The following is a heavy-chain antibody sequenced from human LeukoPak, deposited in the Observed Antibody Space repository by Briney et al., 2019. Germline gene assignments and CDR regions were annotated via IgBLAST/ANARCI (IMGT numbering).Heavy chain of an antibody. D-gene: IGHD3-16*01. CDR1: GGSVSSGSYY. Sequence: PSETLSLTCTVSGGSVSSGSYYWSWIRQPPGKGLEWIGYISYSGSTNYNPSLKSRVTISADTSKNQFSLKLSSVTAADKAVYYCARGGQLWPRDDYWGQGTLVTVSS. CDR2: ISYSGST. CDR3: ARGGQLWPRDDY. V-gene: IGHV4-61*01. J-gene: IGHJ4*02.